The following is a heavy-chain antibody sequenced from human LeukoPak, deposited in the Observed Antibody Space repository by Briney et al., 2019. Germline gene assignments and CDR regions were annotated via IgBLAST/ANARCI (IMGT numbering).Heavy chain of an antibody. CDR2: ISSSGSTI. D-gene: IGHD4-17*01. Sequence: PGGSLRLSCAATGFTFSDYYMSWIRQAPGKGLEWVSYISSSGSTIYYADSVKGRFTTSRDNAKNSLYLQMNSLRAEDTAVYYCARDQQSYGDYDAFDIWGQGTMVTVSS. CDR1: GFTFSDYY. CDR3: ARDQQSYGDYDAFDI. V-gene: IGHV3-11*04. J-gene: IGHJ3*02.